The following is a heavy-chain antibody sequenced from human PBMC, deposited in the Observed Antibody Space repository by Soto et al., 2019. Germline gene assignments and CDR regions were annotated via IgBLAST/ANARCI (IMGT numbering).Heavy chain of an antibody. D-gene: IGHD4-17*01. CDR2: IYYSGST. CDR3: AREPTTVTNYYYYALDV. Sequence: SEMLCLTYSVAEGYISNGGDCWSWIRQPPGKGLEWIGYIYYSGSTNYNPSLKSRVTISVDTSKNQFSLKLSSVTAADTAVYYCAREPTTVTNYYYYALDVWGQGTTVTVSS. CDR1: EGYISNGGDC. J-gene: IGHJ6*02. V-gene: IGHV4-61*08.